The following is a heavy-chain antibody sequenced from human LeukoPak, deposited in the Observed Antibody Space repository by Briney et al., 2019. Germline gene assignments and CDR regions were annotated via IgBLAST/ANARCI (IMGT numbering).Heavy chain of an antibody. Sequence: GGSLRLSCAASRFTFSSYSLNWVRQAPGKGLEWVSSISSSSSDIYYADSVKGRFTISRDNAKNSLYLQMNSLRAEDTAVYYCARESGYDIDFDYWGQGTLVTVSS. CDR3: ARESGYDIDFDY. CDR1: RFTFSSYS. J-gene: IGHJ4*02. CDR2: ISSSSSDI. V-gene: IGHV3-21*01. D-gene: IGHD5-12*01.